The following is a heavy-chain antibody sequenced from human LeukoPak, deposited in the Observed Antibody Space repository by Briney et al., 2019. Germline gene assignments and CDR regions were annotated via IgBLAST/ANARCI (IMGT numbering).Heavy chain of an antibody. CDR3: ARVDYGSGSDY. D-gene: IGHD3-10*01. V-gene: IGHV3-11*01. Sequence: PGGSLRLSCAASGFTFSDYYMTWVRQAPGKGLEWVSDISYSGTTIHYADSVKGRFTIARDNAKNSLYLQMNSLRAEGSAVYYCARVDYGSGSDYWGQGTLVTVSS. CDR2: ISYSGTTI. CDR1: GFTFSDYY. J-gene: IGHJ4*02.